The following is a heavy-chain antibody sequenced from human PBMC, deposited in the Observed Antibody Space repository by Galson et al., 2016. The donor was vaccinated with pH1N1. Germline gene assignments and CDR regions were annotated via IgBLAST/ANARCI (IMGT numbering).Heavy chain of an antibody. CDR1: GYSISSGYY. Sequence: LSLTCAVSGYSISSGYYWGWIRQPPGKGLEWIGNIYHSGSTYYNPSLKSRVTISVDTSKNQFSLKLSSLTAADTAVYYCARGAAGFDYWGQGTLVPVSS. CDR3: ARGAAGFDY. D-gene: IGHD4/OR15-4a*01. V-gene: IGHV4-38-2*01. CDR2: IYHSGST. J-gene: IGHJ4*02.